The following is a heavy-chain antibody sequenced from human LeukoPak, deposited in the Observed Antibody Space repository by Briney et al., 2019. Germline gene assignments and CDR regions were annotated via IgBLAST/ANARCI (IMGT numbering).Heavy chain of an antibody. J-gene: IGHJ4*02. V-gene: IGHV4-39*07. CDR3: AGEGIVAIDY. Sequence: PSETLSLTCTVSGGSISSSSYYWGWIRQPPGKGLEWIGSIYYSGSTYYNPSLKSRVTISVDTSKNQFSLKLSSVTAADTAVYYCAGEGIVAIDYWGQGTLVTVSS. D-gene: IGHD5-12*01. CDR2: IYYSGST. CDR1: GGSISSSSYY.